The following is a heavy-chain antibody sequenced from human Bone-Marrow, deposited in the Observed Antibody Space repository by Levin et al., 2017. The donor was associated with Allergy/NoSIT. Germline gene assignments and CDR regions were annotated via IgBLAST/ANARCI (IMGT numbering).Heavy chain of an antibody. J-gene: IGHJ5*02. Sequence: SQTLSLTCTVSGISISTFYWSWIRQPPGEGLECIGYIDYSGSTKYNPSLKSRLTISIDTSKNQFSLRLSSVTAADTAVYYCARLSAAAFDPWGQGTLVTVSS. CDR2: IDYSGST. CDR1: GISISTFY. CDR3: ARLSAAAFDP. D-gene: IGHD2-15*01. V-gene: IGHV4-59*08.